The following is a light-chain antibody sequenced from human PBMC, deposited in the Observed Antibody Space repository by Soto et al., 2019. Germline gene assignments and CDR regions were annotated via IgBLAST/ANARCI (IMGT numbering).Light chain of an antibody. V-gene: IGLV2-14*03. CDR2: DVN. CDR1: SSDIGAYNF. J-gene: IGLJ2*01. Sequence: QSVLTQPASVSGSPGQSITISCTGTSSDIGAYNFVSWYQQHPGKAPKLMLYDVNIRPSGVSNRFSGSKSGNTASPTISGLPAEDEADYYCTSWTTSTTMIFGGGTKVTVL. CDR3: TSWTTSTTMI.